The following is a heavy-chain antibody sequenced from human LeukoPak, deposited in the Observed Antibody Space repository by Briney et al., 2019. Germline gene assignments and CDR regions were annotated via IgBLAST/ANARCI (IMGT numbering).Heavy chain of an antibody. V-gene: IGHV3-23*01. CDR2: IRGNAAQT. D-gene: IGHD2-15*01. J-gene: IGHJ4*02. CDR3: AKSLPYAVYCSGVCPYYFEY. Sequence: GGSLRLSCAASGFTFGHYGMAWARQAPGKGLEWVSAIRGNAAQTFYADSVRGRFTISRDNSKNTLYLEMNSLRAEDSAVYYCAKSLPYAVYCSGVCPYYFEYWGQGAQVTVSS. CDR1: GFTFGHYG.